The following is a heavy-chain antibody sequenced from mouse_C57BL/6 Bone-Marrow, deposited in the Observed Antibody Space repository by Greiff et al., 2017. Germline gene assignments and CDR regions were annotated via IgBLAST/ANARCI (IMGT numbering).Heavy chain of an antibody. CDR3: ARPYYSNYWYIDV. D-gene: IGHD2-5*01. CDR1: GYTFTSYW. CDR2: ISPGSGST. J-gene: IGHJ1*03. Sequence: QVQLQQPGAELVKPGASVKMSCKASGYTFTSYWITWVKQRPGQGLEWIGDISPGSGSTNYNEKFKGKATLTVDTSYSTAYMQLSRLTSDDSAFYYCARPYYSNYWYIDVWGIGTTVAVST. V-gene: IGHV1-55*01.